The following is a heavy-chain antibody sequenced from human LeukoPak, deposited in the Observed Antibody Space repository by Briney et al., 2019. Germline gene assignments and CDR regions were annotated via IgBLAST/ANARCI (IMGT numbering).Heavy chain of an antibody. CDR1: GFTFSSYW. V-gene: IGHV3-7*01. D-gene: IGHD4-11*01. Sequence: PGGSLRLSCAASGFTFSSYWMSWVRQAPGKGLEWVANIKHDGSVQYCVDSVKGRFTISRDNAKNSLYLQMNSLRAEDTAVYYCSRGSNCDYWGQGTLVTVSS. CDR2: IKHDGSVQ. CDR3: SRGSNCDY. J-gene: IGHJ4*02.